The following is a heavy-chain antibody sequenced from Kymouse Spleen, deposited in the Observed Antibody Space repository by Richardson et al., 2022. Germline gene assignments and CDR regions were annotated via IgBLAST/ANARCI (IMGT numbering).Heavy chain of an antibody. V-gene: IGHV3-7*01. CDR1: GFTFSSYW. CDR2: IKQDGSEK. CDR3: ARDRGWNLYYYGMDV. J-gene: IGHJ6*02. D-gene: IGHD1-1*01,IGHD1-20*01,IGHD1-7*01. Sequence: EVQLVESGGGLVQPGGSLRLSCAASGFTFSSYWMSWVRQAPGKGLEWVANIKQDGSEKYYVDSVKGRFTISRDNAKNSLYLQMNSLRAEDTAVYYCARDRGWNLYYYGMDVWGQGTTVTVSS.